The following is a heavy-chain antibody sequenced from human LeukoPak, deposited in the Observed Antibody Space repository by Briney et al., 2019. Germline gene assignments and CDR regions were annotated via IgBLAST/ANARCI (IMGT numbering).Heavy chain of an antibody. D-gene: IGHD6-13*01. CDR1: GFTFSSYA. CDR2: ISGSGAST. CDR3: AKDLTGSSWTFDY. J-gene: IGHJ4*02. Sequence: PGGSLRLSCVASGFTFSSYAMSWVRQAPGKGLEWVSGISGSGASTYYADSVKGRFTISRDNSKNTLYLQMNSLRAEDTAVYYCAKDLTGSSWTFDYWGQATLVTVSS. V-gene: IGHV3-23*01.